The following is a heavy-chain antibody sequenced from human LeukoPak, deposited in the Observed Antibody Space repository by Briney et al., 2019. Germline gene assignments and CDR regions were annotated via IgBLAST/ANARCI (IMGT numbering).Heavy chain of an antibody. Sequence: SETLSLTRTVSGGSISSSSYYWGWIRQPPGKGLEWIGSIYYSGSTYYNPSLKSRVTISVDTSKNQFSLKLSSVTAADTAVYYCARVIVVVPAAISRFVAGFDPWGQGTLVTASS. J-gene: IGHJ5*02. CDR3: ARVIVVVPAAISRFVAGFDP. V-gene: IGHV4-39*07. D-gene: IGHD2-2*01. CDR2: IYYSGST. CDR1: GGSISSSSYY.